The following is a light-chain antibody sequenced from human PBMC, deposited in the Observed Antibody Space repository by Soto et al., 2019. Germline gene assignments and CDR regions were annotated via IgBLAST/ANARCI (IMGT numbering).Light chain of an antibody. CDR3: QQRSNLPPYP. CDR1: QRVSSY. CDR2: DAS. Sequence: EIVLTQSPATLSLSPGERATLSCRASQRVSSYLAWYQQKPCQAPRLLIYDASNRATGIPARFSGSGSGTDFPLTIIRLEPEDFAVYYCQQRSNLPPYPFGQGTKLAFK. J-gene: IGKJ2*01. V-gene: IGKV3-11*01.